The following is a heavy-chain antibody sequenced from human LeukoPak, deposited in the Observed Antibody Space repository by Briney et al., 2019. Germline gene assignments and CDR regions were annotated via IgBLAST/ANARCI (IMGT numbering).Heavy chain of an antibody. CDR3: ARGYSYVMGAFDV. Sequence: SETLSLTCTVSGVSISSYYWSWIRQPPGKGLEWIGYIYYSGSTNYNPSLKSRVTISVDTSKNQFSLKLSSVTAADTAVYYCARGYSYVMGAFDVWGQGTMVTVSS. D-gene: IGHD5-18*01. J-gene: IGHJ3*01. CDR2: IYYSGST. V-gene: IGHV4-59*01. CDR1: GVSISSYY.